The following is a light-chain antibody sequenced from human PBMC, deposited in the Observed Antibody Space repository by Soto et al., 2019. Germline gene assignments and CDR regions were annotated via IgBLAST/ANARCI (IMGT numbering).Light chain of an antibody. Sequence: QSVLTQPPSASGTPGQRVSISCSGSSSNIGSHPVNWYQQLPGTAPKLLLYGDNQRPSGVPDRFSGSKSGTSASLAISGLQSEDEAHYYCASWDNSLNGLYVFVTGTKVTVL. V-gene: IGLV1-44*01. CDR2: GDN. CDR1: SSNIGSHP. J-gene: IGLJ1*01. CDR3: ASWDNSLNGLYV.